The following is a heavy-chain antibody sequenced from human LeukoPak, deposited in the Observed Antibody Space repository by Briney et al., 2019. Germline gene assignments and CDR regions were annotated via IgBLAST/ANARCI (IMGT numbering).Heavy chain of an antibody. CDR2: ISSSSVYL. CDR3: VKDHGWLLYS. V-gene: IGHV3-21*04. J-gene: IGHJ4*02. D-gene: IGHD3-9*01. CDR1: GFIFSTYS. Sequence: PGGSLRLSCAASGFIFSTYSMNWVRQAPGKGLEWVSSISSSSVYLYYADSVKGRFTISRDNAKNSLYLQMNSLRADDTAVYYCVKDHGWLLYSWGQGTLVTVSS.